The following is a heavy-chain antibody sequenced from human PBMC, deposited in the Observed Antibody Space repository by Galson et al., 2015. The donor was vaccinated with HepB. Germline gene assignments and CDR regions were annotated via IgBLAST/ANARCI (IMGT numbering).Heavy chain of an antibody. V-gene: IGHV1-3*01. D-gene: IGHD3-3*01. CDR1: GYTFTSYA. CDR3: ARGGYYDFWSGSFDPYYYYGMDV. Sequence: SVKVSCKASGYTFTSYAMHWVRQAPGQRLEWMGWINAGNGNTKYSQKFQGRVTITRDTSASTAYMELSSLRSEDTAVYYCARGGYYDFWSGSFDPYYYYGMDVWGQGTTVTVSS. J-gene: IGHJ6*02. CDR2: INAGNGNT.